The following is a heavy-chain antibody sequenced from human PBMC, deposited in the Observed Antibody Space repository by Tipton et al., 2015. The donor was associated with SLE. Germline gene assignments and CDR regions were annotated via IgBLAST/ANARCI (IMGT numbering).Heavy chain of an antibody. D-gene: IGHD6-13*01. J-gene: IGHJ4*02. Sequence: TLSLTCTVSGGSISSHYWSWIRQPPGKGLEWIGYIYYSGSTNYNPSLKSRVTISVDTSKNQFSLKLSSVTAADTAVYYCARAPAAAAILYYFDYWGQGTLVTVSS. V-gene: IGHV4-59*11. CDR2: IYYSGST. CDR1: GGSISSHY. CDR3: ARAPAAAAILYYFDY.